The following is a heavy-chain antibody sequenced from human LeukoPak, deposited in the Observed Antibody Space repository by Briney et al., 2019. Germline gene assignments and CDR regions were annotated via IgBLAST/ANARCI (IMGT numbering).Heavy chain of an antibody. V-gene: IGHV1-18*01. CDR1: GYTFTSYG. Sequence: ASVKVSCKASGYTFTSYGISWVRQAPGQGLEWMGWISAYNGDTKYAQKFQGRVTMTTDTSTTTAYMELKSLRSDDTAVYYCARDWHGRGVGDFWGQGTLVTVSS. CDR3: ARDWHGRGVGDF. CDR2: ISAYNGDT. J-gene: IGHJ4*02. D-gene: IGHD3-10*02.